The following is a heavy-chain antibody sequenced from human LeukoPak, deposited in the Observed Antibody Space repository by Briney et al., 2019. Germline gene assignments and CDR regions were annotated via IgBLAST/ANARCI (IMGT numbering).Heavy chain of an antibody. J-gene: IGHJ6*03. CDR1: KFTFNKYG. V-gene: IGHV3-30*02. CDR3: AKDPVRGANYYYYMDV. CDR2: IRYDGSNK. Sequence: PGGSLRLSCATSKFTFNKYGMHWVRQAPGKGLEWVAFIRYDGSNKYYADSVKGRFTISRDNSKNTLYLQMNSLRAEDTAVYYCAKDPVRGANYYYYMDVWGKGTTVTISS. D-gene: IGHD3-10*01.